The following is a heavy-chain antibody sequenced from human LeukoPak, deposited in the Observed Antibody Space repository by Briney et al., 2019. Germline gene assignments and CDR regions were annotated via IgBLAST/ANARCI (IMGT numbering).Heavy chain of an antibody. D-gene: IGHD2-2*01. J-gene: IGHJ4*02. CDR2: INPNSGGT. CDR1: GYTFTGYY. Sequence: ASVKVFCKASGYTFTGYYMHWVRQAPGQGLEWMGWINPNSGGTNYAQKFQGRVTMTRDTSISTAYMELSRLRSDDTAVYYCARSSVVVPAAPEPNYWGQGTLVTVSS. V-gene: IGHV1-2*02. CDR3: ARSSVVVPAAPEPNY.